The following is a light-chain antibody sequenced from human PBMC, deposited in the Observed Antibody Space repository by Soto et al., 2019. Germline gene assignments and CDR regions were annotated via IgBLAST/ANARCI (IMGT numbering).Light chain of an antibody. CDR3: QQRSKWLT. V-gene: IGKV3-11*01. CDR1: QSISSS. Sequence: EIVMTQSPVTLSVSPGEIATLSCRASQSISSSLAWYQQRPGQAPRLLIYDASTRATGIPARFSGRRSGTDFTLTISSLEPEDFAVYYCQQRSKWLTFGGGTTVDIK. J-gene: IGKJ4*01. CDR2: DAS.